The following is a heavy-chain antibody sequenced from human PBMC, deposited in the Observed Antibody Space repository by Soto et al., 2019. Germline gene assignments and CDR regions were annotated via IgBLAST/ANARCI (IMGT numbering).Heavy chain of an antibody. V-gene: IGHV3-23*01. CDR1: GLTFSTYA. Sequence: EVQLLVSGGGLVQPGGSLRLSCAASGLTFSTYAMSWVRQAPGRGLEWVSSITGNGATTYYTDSVKGRFIISRDNSKNALFLQVNSLSAEDTALYYCAKDRPNYYGSGGGYYKAGGDYWGQGTLVTVSS. CDR2: ITGNGATT. CDR3: AKDRPNYYGSGGGYYKAGGDY. J-gene: IGHJ4*02. D-gene: IGHD3-10*01.